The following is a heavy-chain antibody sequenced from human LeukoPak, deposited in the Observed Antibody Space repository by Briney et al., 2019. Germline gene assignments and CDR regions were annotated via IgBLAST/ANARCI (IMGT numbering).Heavy chain of an antibody. Sequence: KPSETLSLTCAVYGGSFSGYYWSWIRQPPGKGLEWIGEINHSGSTNHNPSLKSRVTILVDTSKNQFSLKLSSVTAADTAMYYCARGLRLLPPRFDIWGQGTMVTVSS. V-gene: IGHV4-34*01. CDR1: GGSFSGYY. CDR3: ARGLRLLPPRFDI. J-gene: IGHJ3*02. D-gene: IGHD2-15*01. CDR2: INHSGST.